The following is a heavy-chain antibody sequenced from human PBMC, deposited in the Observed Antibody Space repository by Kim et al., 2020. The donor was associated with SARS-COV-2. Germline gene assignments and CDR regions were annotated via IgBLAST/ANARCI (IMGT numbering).Heavy chain of an antibody. CDR1: GFTFSSYS. D-gene: IGHD3-22*01. V-gene: IGHV3-21*01. J-gene: IGHJ4*02. CDR2: ISSSSSYI. CDR3: ARPRSLYYYDSSGFDY. Sequence: GGSLRLSCAASGFTFSSYSMNWVRQAPGKGLEWVSSISSSSSYIYYADSVKGRFTISRDNAKNSLYLQMNSLRAEDTAVYYCARPRSLYYYDSSGFDYWGQGTLVTVSS.